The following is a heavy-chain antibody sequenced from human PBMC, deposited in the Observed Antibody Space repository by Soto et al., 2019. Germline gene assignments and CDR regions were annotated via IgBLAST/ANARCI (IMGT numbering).Heavy chain of an antibody. Sequence: GASVKVSCKASGYTFTSYDINWVRQATGQGLEWMGWMNPNSGNTGYAQKFQGRVTMTRNTSISTAYMELSSLRSEDTAVYYCARVEVRYYDFWSGYYENWFDPWGQGTLVTVSS. CDR2: MNPNSGNT. CDR3: ARVEVRYYDFWSGYYENWFDP. J-gene: IGHJ5*02. D-gene: IGHD3-3*01. CDR1: GYTFTSYD. V-gene: IGHV1-8*01.